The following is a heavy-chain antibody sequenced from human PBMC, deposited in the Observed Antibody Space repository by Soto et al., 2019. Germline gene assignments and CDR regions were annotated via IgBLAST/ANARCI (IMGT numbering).Heavy chain of an antibody. D-gene: IGHD2-2*01. CDR3: ASPPAAPAHYGMDV. Sequence: GASVKVSCKASGGTFSSYAISWVRQAPGQGLEWMGGIIPIFGTANYAQKFQGRVTITADESTSTAYMELSSLRSEDTAVYYCASPPAAPAHYGMDVWGQGTTVTVSS. CDR2: IIPIFGTA. V-gene: IGHV1-69*13. J-gene: IGHJ6*02. CDR1: GGTFSSYA.